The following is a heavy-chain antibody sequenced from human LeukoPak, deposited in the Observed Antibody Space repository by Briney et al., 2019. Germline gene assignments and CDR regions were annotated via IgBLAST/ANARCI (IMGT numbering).Heavy chain of an antibody. D-gene: IGHD3-22*01. CDR1: GYTFTSYA. CDR2: IIPILGIA. CDR3: ARDVSATYYYDSSGYPEYFQH. V-gene: IGHV1-69*04. J-gene: IGHJ1*01. Sequence: SVKVSCKASGYTFTSYAISWVRQAPGQGLEWMGRIIPILGIANYAQKFQGRVTITADKSTSTAYMELSSLRSEDTAVYYCARDVSATYYYDSSGYPEYFQHWGQGTLVTVSS.